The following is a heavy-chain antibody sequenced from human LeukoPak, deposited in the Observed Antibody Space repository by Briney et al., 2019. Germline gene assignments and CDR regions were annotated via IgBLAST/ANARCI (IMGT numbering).Heavy chain of an antibody. J-gene: IGHJ6*03. CDR3: ARDFTDFWSGYYYYYMDV. D-gene: IGHD3-3*01. V-gene: IGHV3-7*01. Sequence: GGSLRLSCAASGFTFSSYWMSWVRQAPGKGLEWVANIKQDGSEKYYVDSVKGRFTISRDNAKNSLYLQMSSLRAEDTAVYYCARDFTDFWSGYYYYYMDVWGKGTMVTVSS. CDR2: IKQDGSEK. CDR1: GFTFSSYW.